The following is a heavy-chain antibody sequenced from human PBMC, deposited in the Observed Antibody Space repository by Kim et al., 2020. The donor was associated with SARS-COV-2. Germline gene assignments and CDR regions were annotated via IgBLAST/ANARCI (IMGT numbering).Heavy chain of an antibody. V-gene: IGHV1-24*01. CDR3: ATEGQDYLYGMDV. Sequence: IYAQKFQGRVTMTEDTSTDTAYMELSSLRSEDTAVYYCATEGQDYLYGMDVWGQGTTVTVSS. J-gene: IGHJ6*02.